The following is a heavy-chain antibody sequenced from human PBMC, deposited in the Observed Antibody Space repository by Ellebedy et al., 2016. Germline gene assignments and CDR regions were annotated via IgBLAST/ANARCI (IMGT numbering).Heavy chain of an antibody. CDR1: GFTFSDYD. CDR3: VKDAPSPRPGDY. D-gene: IGHD6-6*01. J-gene: IGHJ4*02. CDR2: ITSNGQNT. V-gene: IGHV3-64D*06. Sequence: GGSLRLSCSASGFTFSDYDMHWVRQSQGKGLEYVSAITSNGQNTYYVDSVKGRFSISRDNVDNTVYLHMSSLRGEDSAVYYCVKDAPSPRPGDYWGQGTLVTVSS.